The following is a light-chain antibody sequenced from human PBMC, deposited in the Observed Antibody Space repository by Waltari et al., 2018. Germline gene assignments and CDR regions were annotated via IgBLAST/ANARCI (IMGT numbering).Light chain of an antibody. J-gene: IGLJ3*02. CDR3: QSYDSNNVGV. CDR1: SGSITSNY. CDR2: RDK. Sequence: FMLTQPPSVSESPGKKITISCTRSSGSITSNYVQWYQQRPHSAPTTVISRDKERPSEVPTRFSGSIDRASNSASLTISGLQTEDEADYYCQSYDSNNVGVFGGGTKLTVL. V-gene: IGLV6-57*04.